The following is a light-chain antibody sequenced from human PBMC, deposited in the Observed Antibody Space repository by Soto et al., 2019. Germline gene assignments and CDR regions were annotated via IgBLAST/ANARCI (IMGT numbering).Light chain of an antibody. CDR1: QNIRNY. Sequence: DLQMTQSPSSLSASVGDRVTITCRASQNIRNYLNWYQQTPGKAPKLLIYAAYSLQSGVPSRFSVVGSGTVFSPTISSRQPKYFNPSYFQQSSNTPYFFGQGTKLDIK. V-gene: IGKV1-39*01. CDR2: AAY. CDR3: QQSSNTPYF. J-gene: IGKJ2*01.